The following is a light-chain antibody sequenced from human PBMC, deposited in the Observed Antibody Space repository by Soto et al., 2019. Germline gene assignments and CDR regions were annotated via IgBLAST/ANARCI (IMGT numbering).Light chain of an antibody. Sequence: QSALTQPPSASGSPGQSVPISCTGPSSDIGGYNYVSWYQQHPGKAPKLMIYEVNKRPSGVPDRFSGSKSGNTASLTVSGLQADDEADYYCSSYVASNNFVFGTGTKLTVL. J-gene: IGLJ1*01. V-gene: IGLV2-8*01. CDR1: SSDIGGYNY. CDR2: EVN. CDR3: SSYVASNNFV.